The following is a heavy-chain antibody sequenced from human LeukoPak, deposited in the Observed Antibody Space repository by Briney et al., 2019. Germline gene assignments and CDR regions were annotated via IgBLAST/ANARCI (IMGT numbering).Heavy chain of an antibody. Sequence: PGGSLRLSCAASGFTFSSYWMSWVRQAPGKGLEWVANIKQDGSEKYYVDSVKGRFTISRDNAKNSLYLQMNSLRAEDTAVYYCARVRVVATTGYYFDYWGQGTLVTVSS. J-gene: IGHJ4*02. CDR1: GFTFSSYW. CDR2: IKQDGSEK. CDR3: ARVRVVATTGYYFDY. V-gene: IGHV3-7*01. D-gene: IGHD2-15*01.